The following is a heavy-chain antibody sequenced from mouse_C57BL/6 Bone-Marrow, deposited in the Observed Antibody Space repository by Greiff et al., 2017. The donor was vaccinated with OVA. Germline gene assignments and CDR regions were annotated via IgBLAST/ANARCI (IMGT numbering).Heavy chain of an antibody. V-gene: IGHV5-16*01. CDR1: GFTFSDYY. CDR3: ARDRDFITTVVAKDWYFDV. D-gene: IGHD1-1*01. CDR2: INYDGSST. Sequence: EVMLVESEGGLVQPGSSMKLSCTASGFTFSDYYMAWVRQVPEKGLEWVANINYDGSSTYYLDSLKSRFIISRDNAKNILYLQMSSLKSEDTATYYCARDRDFITTVVAKDWYFDVWGTGTTVTVSS. J-gene: IGHJ1*03.